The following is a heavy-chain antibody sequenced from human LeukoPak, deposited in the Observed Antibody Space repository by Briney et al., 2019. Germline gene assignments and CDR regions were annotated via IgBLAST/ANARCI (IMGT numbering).Heavy chain of an antibody. V-gene: IGHV3-30*04. D-gene: IGHD6-19*01. CDR1: GFTFSSYA. CDR3: ASEMTSVAAHDY. J-gene: IGHJ4*02. Sequence: PGGSLRLSCAASGFTFSSYAMHWVRQAPGKGLEWVAVISSDGSNKYYADSMKGRFTISRDNSKNTLYLQMNSLRAEDTAVYYCASEMTSVAAHDYWGQGTLVTVSS. CDR2: ISSDGSNK.